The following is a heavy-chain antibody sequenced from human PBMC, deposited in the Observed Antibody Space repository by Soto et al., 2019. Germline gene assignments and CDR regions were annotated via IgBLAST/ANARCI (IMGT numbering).Heavy chain of an antibody. J-gene: IGHJ6*02. V-gene: IGHV3-9*01. CDR2: MSWSPESV. CDR3: AKASGLNPFYYYGMDV. CDR1: GFIFDDYA. Sequence: EVQLVESGGDSVHPGRSLRLSCVASGFIFDDYAMHWVRQAPGKGLEWVSGMSWSPESVGYADSVKGRFTISRDSAKNSLYLQMNSLRAEDTALYYCAKASGLNPFYYYGMDVWGQGTTVTVSS. D-gene: IGHD3-10*01.